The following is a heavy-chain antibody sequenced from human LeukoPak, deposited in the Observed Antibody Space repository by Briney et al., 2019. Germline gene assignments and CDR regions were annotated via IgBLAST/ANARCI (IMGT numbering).Heavy chain of an antibody. CDR1: GYTFISCY. Sequence: ASVKVSCKASGYTFISCYIHWVRQAPGQGLEWMGIINPSGGSTNYAQKFQGRVTMTRDTSTNTVYMELSSLRSDDTAVYYCARDSGRTTVTWNFDYWGQGTLVTVSS. CDR2: INPSGGST. V-gene: IGHV1-46*01. J-gene: IGHJ4*02. D-gene: IGHD4-17*01. CDR3: ARDSGRTTVTWNFDY.